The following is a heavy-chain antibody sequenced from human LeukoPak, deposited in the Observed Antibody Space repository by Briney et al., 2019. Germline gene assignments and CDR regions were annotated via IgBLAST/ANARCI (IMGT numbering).Heavy chain of an antibody. D-gene: IGHD1-26*01. CDR2: INSDSSYI. J-gene: IGHJ3*02. V-gene: IGHV3-21*01. Sequence: GGSLRLSCVASGFTFHSYSMNWVRQAPGKGLEWVSSINSDSSYIFFADSLKGRFTISRDNADNSLYLHMNSLRVEDTAVYYCARSYMVGYITRAFDIWGQGTMVTVSS. CDR1: GFTFHSYS. CDR3: ARSYMVGYITRAFDI.